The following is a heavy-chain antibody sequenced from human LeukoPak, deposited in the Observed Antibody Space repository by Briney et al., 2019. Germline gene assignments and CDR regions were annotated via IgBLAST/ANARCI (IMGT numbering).Heavy chain of an antibody. D-gene: IGHD2/OR15-2a*01. V-gene: IGHV3-9*01. J-gene: IGHJ5*02. CDR1: GFTFDDYA. CDR2: ISWNSGSI. Sequence: GGSLRLSCAASGFTFDDYAMHWVRQAPGKGLEWVSGISWNSGSIGYADSVKGRFTISRDNSKNTLYLQMNSLRAEDTAVYYCAKDLLLSPVSWFDPWGQGTLVTVSS. CDR3: AKDLLLSPVSWFDP.